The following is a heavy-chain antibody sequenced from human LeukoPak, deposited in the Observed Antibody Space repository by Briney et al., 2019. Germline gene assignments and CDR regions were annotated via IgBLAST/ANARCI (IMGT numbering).Heavy chain of an antibody. CDR1: GLPFSGFE. D-gene: IGHD5-24*01. CDR3: ARRFRD. J-gene: IGHJ4*02. Sequence: PGGSLRLSCVGSGLPFSGFELNWVRQAPGKGLEWVSYIKHDGSLKTYADSVKGRFTISRDDTRNSLSLRMNSLRPEDTAIYYCARRFRDWGQGILVTVS. V-gene: IGHV3-48*03. CDR2: IKHDGSLK.